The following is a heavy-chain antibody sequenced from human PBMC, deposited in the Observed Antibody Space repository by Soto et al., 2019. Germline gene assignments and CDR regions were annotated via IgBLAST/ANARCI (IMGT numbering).Heavy chain of an antibody. CDR2: INHSGST. Sequence: SETLSLTCAVHGGSFSGYYWSWIRQPPRKGLEWIGEINHSGSTNYNPSLKSRVTISVGTSKNQFSLKLSSVTAADTAVYYCARGRTPTAGYSYGFSRPAFDYWGQGTLVTVSS. CDR3: ARGRTPTAGYSYGFSRPAFDY. D-gene: IGHD5-18*01. CDR1: GGSFSGYY. J-gene: IGHJ4*02. V-gene: IGHV4-34*01.